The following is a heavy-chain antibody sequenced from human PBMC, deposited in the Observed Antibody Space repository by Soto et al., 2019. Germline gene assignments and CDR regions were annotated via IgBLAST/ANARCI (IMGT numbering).Heavy chain of an antibody. D-gene: IGHD6-19*01. CDR2: ISGSGDST. J-gene: IGHJ1*01. CDR3: AKGVPGIAVAGTGYFQH. V-gene: IGHV3-23*01. CDR1: GFTFSSYA. Sequence: GGSLRLSCAASGFTFSSYAMSWVRQAPGKGLEWVSGISGSGDSTYYADSVKGRFTISRDNSKKTVYLQMSSLRAEDTAVYYCAKGVPGIAVAGTGYFQHWGQGTLVTVSS.